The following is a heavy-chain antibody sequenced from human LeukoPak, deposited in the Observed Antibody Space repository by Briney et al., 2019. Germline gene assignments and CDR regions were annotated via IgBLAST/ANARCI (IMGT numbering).Heavy chain of an antibody. CDR3: ARRNFGVVKGAFDI. V-gene: IGHV1-69*13. CDR2: IIPIFGTA. J-gene: IGHJ3*02. D-gene: IGHD3-3*01. CDR1: GGTFSSYA. Sequence: ASVKVSCKASGGTFSSYAISWVRQAPGQGLEWMGGIIPIFGTANYAQKFQGRVTITADESTSTAYMELSSLRSEDTAVYYCARRNFGVVKGAFDIWGQGTMVTVSS.